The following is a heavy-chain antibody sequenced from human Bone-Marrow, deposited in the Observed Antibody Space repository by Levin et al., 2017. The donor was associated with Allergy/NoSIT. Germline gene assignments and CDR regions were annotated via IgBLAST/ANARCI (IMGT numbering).Heavy chain of an antibody. J-gene: IGHJ5*02. CDR2: IYPDDSDT. D-gene: IGHD6-6*01. Sequence: GESLKISCKGSGYSFTSYWIGWVRQMPGKGLEWMGIIYPDDSDTRYSPSFQGQVTISVDKSISTAYLQWSSLKASDTAMYYCARQAARPTSGRFDPWGQGTLVTVSS. V-gene: IGHV5-51*01. CDR1: GYSFTSYW. CDR3: ARQAARPTSGRFDP.